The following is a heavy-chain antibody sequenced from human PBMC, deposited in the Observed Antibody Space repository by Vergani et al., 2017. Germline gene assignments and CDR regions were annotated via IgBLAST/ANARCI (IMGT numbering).Heavy chain of an antibody. CDR2: IRFDGSNK. J-gene: IGHJ4*02. CDR3: AKMRVWVSDY. CDR1: GFTFSRYG. D-gene: IGHD3-22*01. V-gene: IGHV3-30*02. Sequence: QVQLVESGGGVDQPGGSLRLSCAASGFTFSRYGIHWVRQAPGKGLQWVAFIRFDGSNKYYVDSVKGRFTISRDNSKNTLYLQMNSLRAEDTAVYYCAKMRVWVSDYWGQGTLVTVSS.